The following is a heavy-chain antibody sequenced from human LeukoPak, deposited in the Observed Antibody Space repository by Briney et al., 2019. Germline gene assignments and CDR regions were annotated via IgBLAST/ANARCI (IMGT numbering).Heavy chain of an antibody. V-gene: IGHV4-38-2*02. J-gene: IGHJ4*02. CDR2: IYHSGST. D-gene: IGHD3-10*01. Sequence: PSETLSLTCTVSGYYISSGYYWAWIRQPPGKGLQWIGGIYHSGSTNYNPSLKSRVTISVDTSKNQFSLKLSSVTVADKGVDYCASQSGLGYWGQGALVPVSS. CDR3: ASQSGLGY. CDR1: GYYISSGYY.